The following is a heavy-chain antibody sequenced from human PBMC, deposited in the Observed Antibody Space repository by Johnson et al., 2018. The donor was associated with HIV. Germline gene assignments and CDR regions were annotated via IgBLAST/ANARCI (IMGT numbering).Heavy chain of an antibody. CDR2: ISGSI. CDR1: GFIFNNYA. Sequence: VQLVESGGGLLKPGGSLRLSCAASGFIFNNYAMSWVRQAPGKGLEWVSVISGSIGYADSVKGRFTISRDNAKKTLYLQMNSLRAEDTAVYYCARKQWLEIPSDALDVWGQGTMVTVSS. D-gene: IGHD6-19*01. CDR3: ARKQWLEIPSDALDV. V-gene: IGHV3-23*04. J-gene: IGHJ3*01.